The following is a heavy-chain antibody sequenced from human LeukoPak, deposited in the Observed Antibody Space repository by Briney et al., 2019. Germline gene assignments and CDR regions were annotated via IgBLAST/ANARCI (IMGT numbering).Heavy chain of an antibody. D-gene: IGHD5-24*01. CDR3: VRDVDI. CDR2: INRDGSEK. V-gene: IGHV3-7*01. J-gene: IGHJ4*02. Sequence: GGSLRLSCAGSGFIFSNFWMGWARQGPGKGLQWVASINRDGSEKHPVDSVKGRFTISRDNAKNSVYLQMTGLTVDDTAVYYCVRDVDIWGQGTLVTVSS. CDR1: GFIFSNFW.